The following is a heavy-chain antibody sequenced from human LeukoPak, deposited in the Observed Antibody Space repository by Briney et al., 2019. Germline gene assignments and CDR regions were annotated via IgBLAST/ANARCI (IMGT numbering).Heavy chain of an antibody. J-gene: IGHJ6*03. D-gene: IGHD3-10*01. CDR2: INPSGGST. CDR3: ARDTYYYGSGSYYNGHYYYYMDV. CDR1: GYTFTSYY. Sequence: GASVKVSCKASGYTFTSYYMHWVRQAPGQGLEWMGIINPSGGSTSYAQKFQGRVTMTRDTSISTAYMELSRLRSDDTAVYYCARDTYYYGSGSYYNGHYYYYMDVWGKGTTVTISS. V-gene: IGHV1-46*01.